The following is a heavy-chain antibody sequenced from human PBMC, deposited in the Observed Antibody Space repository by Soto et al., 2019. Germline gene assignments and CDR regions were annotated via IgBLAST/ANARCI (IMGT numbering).Heavy chain of an antibody. CDR1: GYTFTDYY. J-gene: IGHJ4*02. D-gene: IGHD5-12*01. Sequence: SVKVSCKASGYTFTDYYLHWVRQAPGQGLEWMGWINSNSDDTNLAQKFQGRVSMSRDTSINTAYMEVSRLRSDDTAVYFCAIEVDKRWRQLPHYYFDYWGQGTQVTVSA. CDR2: INSNSDDT. V-gene: IGHV1-2*02. CDR3: AIEVDKRWRQLPHYYFDY.